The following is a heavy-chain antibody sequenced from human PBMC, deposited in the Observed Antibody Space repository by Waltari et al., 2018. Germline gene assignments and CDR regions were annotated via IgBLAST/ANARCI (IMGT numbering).Heavy chain of an antibody. V-gene: IGHV1-58*02. CDR3: AADERIAAAETDAFDI. D-gene: IGHD6-13*01. J-gene: IGHJ3*02. CDR2: LVGGSGNR. Sequence: QLVQSGAEVKKLGSSVKVSCKASGGTFSSYAISWVRQAPGQGLEWIGWLVGGSGNRNYAQKSQERVIITRDMSTSTAYMELSSLRSEDTAVYYCAADERIAAAETDAFDIWGQGTMVTVSS. CDR1: GGTFSSYA.